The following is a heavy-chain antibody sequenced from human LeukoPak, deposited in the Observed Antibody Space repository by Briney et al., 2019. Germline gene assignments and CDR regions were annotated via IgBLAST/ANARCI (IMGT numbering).Heavy chain of an antibody. CDR2: IYYSGST. CDR3: ARRPGYYDSSRNWFDP. CDR1: GFTFSSYSMN. D-gene: IGHD3-22*01. V-gene: IGHV4-39*01. Sequence: GSLRLSCAASGFTFSSYSMNWVRQPPGKGLEWIGSIYYSGSTYYNPSLKSRVTISVDTSKNQFSLKLSSVTAADTAVYYCARRPGYYDSSRNWFDPWGQGTLVTVSS. J-gene: IGHJ5*02.